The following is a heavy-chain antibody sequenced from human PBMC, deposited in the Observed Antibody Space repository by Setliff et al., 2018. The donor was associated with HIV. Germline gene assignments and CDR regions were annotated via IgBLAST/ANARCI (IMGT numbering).Heavy chain of an antibody. CDR3: ARDVATIGAKFYYPYMDV. CDR1: GYTFTSYA. Sequence: GASVKVSCKTSGYTFTSYALNWVRQDPGQGLEWMGWINTENGNPTYAQGFTGLFVFSLDTSVNTAYLHISSLKPEDAAVYYCARDVATIGAKFYYPYMDVWGKGTTVTVSS. D-gene: IGHD5-12*01. V-gene: IGHV7-4-1*02. CDR2: INTENGNP. J-gene: IGHJ6*03.